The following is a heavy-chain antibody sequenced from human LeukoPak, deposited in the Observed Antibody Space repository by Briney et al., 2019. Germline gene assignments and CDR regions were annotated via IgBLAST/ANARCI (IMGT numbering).Heavy chain of an antibody. CDR2: ISSSSSYI. Sequence: PGGSLRLSCAASGFTFSSYSMNWVRQAPGKGLEWVSSISSSSSYIYYADSVKGRFTISRDNAKNSLYLQMDSLRAEDTAVYYCARETYRSGRDNWFDPWGQGTLLTVSS. V-gene: IGHV3-21*01. CDR3: ARETYRSGRDNWFDP. J-gene: IGHJ5*02. CDR1: GFTFSSYS. D-gene: IGHD3-10*01.